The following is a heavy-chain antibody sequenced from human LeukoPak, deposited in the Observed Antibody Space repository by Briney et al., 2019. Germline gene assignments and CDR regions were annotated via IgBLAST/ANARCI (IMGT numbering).Heavy chain of an antibody. J-gene: IGHJ6*03. Sequence: SETLSLTCAVYGGSFTNYYWSWIRQPPGKGLEWIGEINHSGSTNYNPSLKSRVTISVDTSKNQFSLKLSSVTAADTAMCYCARTPLLVRMGYYYYYMDVWDKGTTVTVS. CDR3: ARTPLLVRMGYYYYYMDV. CDR2: INHSGST. V-gene: IGHV4-34*01. CDR1: GGSFTNYY. D-gene: IGHD2-8*01.